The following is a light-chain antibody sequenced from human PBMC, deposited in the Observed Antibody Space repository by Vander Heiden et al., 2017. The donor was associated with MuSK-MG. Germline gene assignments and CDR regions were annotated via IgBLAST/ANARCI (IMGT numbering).Light chain of an antibody. V-gene: IGLV7-46*01. Sequence: HAVVTQDPSLTVSPGGTDTLTCGPSTAAVTSGHHPSCVHQKPGPAPTTMFYNTSNKRSWTPARFSCALLGGNAAPLTTGAQPEDEADDYCLLSYSGTLYWVFGGGTKLTVL. CDR3: LLSYSGTLYWV. J-gene: IGLJ3*02. CDR1: TAAVTSGHH. CDR2: NTS.